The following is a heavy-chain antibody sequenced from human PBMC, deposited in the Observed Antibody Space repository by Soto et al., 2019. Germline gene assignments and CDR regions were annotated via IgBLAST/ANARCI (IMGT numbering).Heavy chain of an antibody. CDR3: AASIPPCITIFCLDY. D-gene: IGHD3-9*01. CDR1: GYTLTELS. CDR2: FDPEDGET. J-gene: IGHJ4*02. Sequence: QVQLVQSGAEVKKPGASVKVSCKVSGYTLTELSMHWVRQAPGKGLEWMGGFDPEDGETIYAQKCQGRVTMTEDTSTGTAYMELSSLRSEDTAVYYCAASIPPCITIFCLDYWGQGTLVTVSS. V-gene: IGHV1-24*01.